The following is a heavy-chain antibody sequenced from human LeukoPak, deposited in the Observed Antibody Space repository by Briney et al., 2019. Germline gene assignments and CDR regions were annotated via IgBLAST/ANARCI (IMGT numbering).Heavy chain of an antibody. CDR1: GGSISSSSYY. Sequence: SETLSLTCTVSGGSISSSSYYWGWIRQPPGKGLEWIGSIYYSGSTYYNPSLKSRVTISVDTSKNRFSLKLSSVTAADTAVYYCAREWELMGLFDYWGQGTLVTVSS. CDR3: AREWELMGLFDY. J-gene: IGHJ4*02. D-gene: IGHD1-26*01. CDR2: IYYSGST. V-gene: IGHV4-39*07.